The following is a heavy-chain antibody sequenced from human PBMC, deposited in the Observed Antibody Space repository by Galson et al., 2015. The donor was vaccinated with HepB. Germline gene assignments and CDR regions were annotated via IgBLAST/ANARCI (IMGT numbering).Heavy chain of an antibody. J-gene: IGHJ4*02. Sequence: SLRLSCAASGFTLSSFAMHWVRQAPGEGLEWVAVILSDGSEEFYADSVKGRFTISRDNSKNTLYLQMNSLRAEDTAVYYCTRLGIFGVVPSVLNDYWGQGTLVTVSS. CDR1: GFTLSSFA. CDR3: TRLGIFGVVPSVLNDY. CDR2: ILSDGSEE. V-gene: IGHV3-30-3*01. D-gene: IGHD3-3*01.